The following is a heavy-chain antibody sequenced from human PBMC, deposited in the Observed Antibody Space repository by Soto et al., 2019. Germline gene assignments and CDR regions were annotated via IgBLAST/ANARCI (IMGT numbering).Heavy chain of an antibody. CDR1: GFTFSSYW. D-gene: IGHD3-10*02. Sequence: EVHLEESGGGLVQPGGSLRLSCAASGFTFSSYWMHWVRQAPGEGLVWVSPINRDGSERKYADSVKGRFTISRDDAKSTVYLQMDSLRAEDTAVYYCARDEEANPWYVLDYWGLGTLVTVSS. CDR3: ARDEEANPWYVLDY. J-gene: IGHJ4*02. CDR2: INRDGSER. V-gene: IGHV3-74*01.